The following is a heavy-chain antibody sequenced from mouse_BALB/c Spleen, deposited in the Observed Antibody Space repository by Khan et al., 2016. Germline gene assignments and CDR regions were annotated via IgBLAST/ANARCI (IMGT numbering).Heavy chain of an antibody. V-gene: IGHV3-2*02. J-gene: IGHJ4*01. D-gene: IGHD1-2*01. CDR2: IIYSGST. CDR1: GYSITSDYA. Sequence: VQLKESGPGLVKPSQSLSLTCTVTGYSITSDYAWNWIRQFPGNKLEWMGYIIYSGSTRYYPSLKSRTSVTRDTSKNQFFLQLNSVTTEDTATYYCARTPTAYYAMDYWGQGTSVTVSS. CDR3: ARTPTAYYAMDY.